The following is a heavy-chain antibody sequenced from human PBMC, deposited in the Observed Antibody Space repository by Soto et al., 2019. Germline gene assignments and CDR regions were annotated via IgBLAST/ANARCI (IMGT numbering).Heavy chain of an antibody. V-gene: IGHV4-4*02. CDR2: IYHSGST. D-gene: IGHD5-12*01. Sequence: SETLSLTCAVSGGSISSSNWWSWVRQPTGKGLEWIGEIYHSGSTNYNPSLKSRVTISVDKSKNQFSLKLSSVTAADTAVYYCARGATIPYYYYRMDVWGQGTTVTVSS. J-gene: IGHJ6*02. CDR1: GGSISSSNW. CDR3: ARGATIPYYYYRMDV.